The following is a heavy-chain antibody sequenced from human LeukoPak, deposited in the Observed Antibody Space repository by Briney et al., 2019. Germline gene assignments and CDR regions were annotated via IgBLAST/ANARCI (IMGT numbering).Heavy chain of an antibody. CDR2: IYSGGDT. V-gene: IGHV3-53*01. Sequence: GGSLRLSCAASGFTVSSNYMSWVRQATGKGLEWVSVIYSGGDTFYADSVKGRFTISRDSSKNTLYLQMNSLRAEDTAVYYCAREWAHWGQGTMVTVSS. CDR1: GFTVSSNY. CDR3: AREWAH. J-gene: IGHJ3*01.